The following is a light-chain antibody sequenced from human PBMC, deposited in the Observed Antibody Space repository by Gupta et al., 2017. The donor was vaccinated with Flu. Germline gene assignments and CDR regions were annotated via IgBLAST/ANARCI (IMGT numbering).Light chain of an antibody. CDR2: DAS. CDR3: QQRSNWLFT. J-gene: IGKJ5*01. Sequence: PAPLSLSPGERATLSCRASQSVSTSLAWYQHKPGQAPRLLIYDASNRATGIPVRFSGSGSGTDFTLTISSLEPEDFAVYYCQQRSNWLFTFGQGTRLEI. V-gene: IGKV3-11*01. CDR1: QSVSTS.